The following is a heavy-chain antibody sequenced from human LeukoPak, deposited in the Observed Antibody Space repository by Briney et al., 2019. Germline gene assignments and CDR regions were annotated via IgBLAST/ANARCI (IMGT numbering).Heavy chain of an antibody. D-gene: IGHD4-17*01. V-gene: IGHV1-2*02. J-gene: IGHJ4*02. CDR1: GYTFTGYY. Sequence: VASVKVSCTASGYTFTGYYMHWVRQAPGQGLGWMGWINPNSGGTNYAQKFQGRVTMTRDTSISTAYMELSRLRSDDTAVYYCARGIGDYGDSGFDYWGPGTLVTVSS. CDR2: INPNSGGT. CDR3: ARGIGDYGDSGFDY.